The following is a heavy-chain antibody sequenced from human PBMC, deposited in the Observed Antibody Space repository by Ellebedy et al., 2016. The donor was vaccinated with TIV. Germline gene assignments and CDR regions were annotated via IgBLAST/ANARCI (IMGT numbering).Heavy chain of an antibody. CDR1: GGSFIGYY. CDR2: VSHSGNT. J-gene: IGHJ4*02. CDR3: ARSDTMTTRVPFDY. D-gene: IGHD4-17*01. V-gene: IGHV4-34*01. Sequence: SETLSLTCGVYGGSFIGYYWNWIRQSPEKGLEWIGEVSHSGNTNYNPSLKSRVTISLDTSENQFSLKLTSVTAADTAVYYCARSDTMTTRVPFDYWGQGTLVTVSS.